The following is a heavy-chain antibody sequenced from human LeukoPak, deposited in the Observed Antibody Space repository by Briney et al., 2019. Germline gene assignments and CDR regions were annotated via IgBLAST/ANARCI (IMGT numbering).Heavy chain of an antibody. J-gene: IGHJ3*02. CDR1: GFTFNTYG. CDR3: ARSHMYGDYGEDI. D-gene: IGHD4-17*01. CDR2: INSVGGTT. Sequence: GGSLRLSCAATGFTFNTYGMNWFRQAPGRGLEWISYINSVGGTTFYADSVKGRFTISRDNANNTLYLQMNSLRAEDAATYYCARSHMYGDYGEDIWGHGTVVAVSS. V-gene: IGHV3-48*04.